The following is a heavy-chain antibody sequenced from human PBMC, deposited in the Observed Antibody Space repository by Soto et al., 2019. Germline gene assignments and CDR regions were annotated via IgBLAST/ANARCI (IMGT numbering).Heavy chain of an antibody. D-gene: IGHD6-13*01. CDR1: GGTFSSYA. CDR3: ARVVRAAAVRNWYFDL. V-gene: IGHV1-69*12. J-gene: IGHJ2*01. Sequence: QVQLVQSGAEVKKPGSSVKVSCKASGGTFSSYAIRWVRQAPGQGLEWMGGIIPIFGTANYAQKFQGRVTITADESTSTAYMELSSLRSEDTAVYYGARVVRAAAVRNWYFDLWGRGTLVTVSS. CDR2: IIPIFGTA.